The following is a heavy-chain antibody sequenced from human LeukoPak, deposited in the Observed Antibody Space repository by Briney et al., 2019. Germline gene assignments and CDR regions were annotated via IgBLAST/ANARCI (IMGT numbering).Heavy chain of an antibody. J-gene: IGHJ5*02. Sequence: SETLSLTCTVSGGSISSYYWSWIRQPPGKGLEWIGYIYYSGGTNYNPSLKSRVTISVDTSKNQFSLKLSSVTAADTAVYYCARHSGSSGWVDWFDPWGQGTLVTVSS. CDR2: IYYSGGT. CDR3: ARHSGSSGWVDWFDP. CDR1: GGSISSYY. D-gene: IGHD6-19*01. V-gene: IGHV4-59*08.